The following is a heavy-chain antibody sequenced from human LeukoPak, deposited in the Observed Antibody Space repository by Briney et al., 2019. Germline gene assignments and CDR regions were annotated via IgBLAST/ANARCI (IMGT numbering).Heavy chain of an antibody. Sequence: GGSLRLSRAASGFTFSSYAMGWVRQAPGKGLAWVSAITASGGNTYYADSVKGRFTISRDNSKNTLYLQVNSLRAEATAVYYCAKGNGYSYGRYYFDYWGQGTLVTVSS. V-gene: IGHV3-23*01. CDR2: ITASGGNT. CDR3: AKGNGYSYGRYYFDY. J-gene: IGHJ4*02. CDR1: GFTFSSYA. D-gene: IGHD5-18*01.